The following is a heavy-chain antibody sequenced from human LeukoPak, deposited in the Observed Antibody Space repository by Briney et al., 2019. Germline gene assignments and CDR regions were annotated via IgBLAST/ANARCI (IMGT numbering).Heavy chain of an antibody. CDR2: INHSGST. J-gene: IGHJ6*02. V-gene: IGHV4-34*01. CDR1: GGSFSGYY. Sequence: SETLSLTCAVYGGSFSGYYWSWIRQSPGKGLEWIGEINHSGSTNYNPSLKSPVTISVDTSKNQFSLKLSSVTAADTAVYYCARGSIMLFGVIRNNYYYGMDVWGQGTTVTVSS. D-gene: IGHD3/OR15-3a*01. CDR3: ARGSIMLFGVIRNNYYYGMDV.